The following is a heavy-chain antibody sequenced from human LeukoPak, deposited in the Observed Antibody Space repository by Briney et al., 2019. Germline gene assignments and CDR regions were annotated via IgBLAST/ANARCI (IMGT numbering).Heavy chain of an antibody. D-gene: IGHD6-13*01. Sequence: SETLSLTCTVSGGSISSSSYYWGWIRQPPGKGLEWIGSIYYSGSTYYNPSLKSRVTISVDTSKNQFSLKLSSVTAADTAVYYCAGRGSGSWSGSLDYWGQGTLVTVSS. CDR3: AGRGSGSWSGSLDY. V-gene: IGHV4-39*01. CDR2: IYYSGST. J-gene: IGHJ4*02. CDR1: GGSISSSSYY.